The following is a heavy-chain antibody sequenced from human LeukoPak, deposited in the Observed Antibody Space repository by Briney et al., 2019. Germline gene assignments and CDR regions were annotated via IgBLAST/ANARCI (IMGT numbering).Heavy chain of an antibody. Sequence: ASVKVSCKASGYTFTSYGISWVRQAPGQGLEWMGWISAYNGNTNYAQKFQGRVTMTRDTSISTAYMELSRLRSDDTAVYYCAREQAGQRDFDYWGQGTLVTVSS. V-gene: IGHV1-18*01. J-gene: IGHJ4*02. CDR3: AREQAGQRDFDY. D-gene: IGHD6-25*01. CDR2: ISAYNGNT. CDR1: GYTFTSYG.